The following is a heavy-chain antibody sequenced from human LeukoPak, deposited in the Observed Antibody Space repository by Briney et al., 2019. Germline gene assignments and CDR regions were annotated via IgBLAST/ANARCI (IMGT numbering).Heavy chain of an antibody. V-gene: IGHV3-30*18. J-gene: IGHJ4*02. CDR2: ISYDGSNK. CDR1: GFTFSSYG. D-gene: IGHD5-18*01. Sequence: GGSLRLSCAASGFTFSSYGMHWVRQAPGKGLEWVAVISYDGSNKYYADSVKGRFTISRDNSKNTLYLQMNSLRAEDTAVYYCAKPPNSYGVDYWGQGPLVTVSA. CDR3: AKPPNSYGVDY.